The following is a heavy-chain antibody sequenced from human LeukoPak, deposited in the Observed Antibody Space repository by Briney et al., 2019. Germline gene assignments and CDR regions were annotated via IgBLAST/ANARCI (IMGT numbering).Heavy chain of an antibody. CDR1: GFAFSQYY. D-gene: IGHD3-10*01. V-gene: IGHV3-7*01. J-gene: IGHJ1*01. CDR3: TFLVREPQH. CDR2: IASDGSYI. Sequence: GGSLRLSCAVSGFAFSQYYMGWVRQAPGKGLESVAIIASDGSYIAYVDSVKGRFTISRDNAKNSLYLQMSSLTAEDTAIYFCTFLVREPQHWGRGTLVTVSS.